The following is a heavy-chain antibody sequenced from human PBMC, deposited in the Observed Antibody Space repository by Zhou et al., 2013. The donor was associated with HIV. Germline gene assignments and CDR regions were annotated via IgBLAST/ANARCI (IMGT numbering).Heavy chain of an antibody. CDR3: ARAHSCTDCDY. Sequence: QVQLQESGPGLVKPSQTLSLTCTVSGGSISSGSYYWSWIRQPAGKGLEWIGHIYTSGSTNYNPSLKSRVTISVDTSKNQFSLKLSSVTAADTAVYYCARAHSCTDCDYWGQGNPGHRLL. CDR2: IYTSGST. J-gene: IGHJ4*02. CDR1: GGSISSGSYY. V-gene: IGHV4-61*09. D-gene: IGHD2-2*01.